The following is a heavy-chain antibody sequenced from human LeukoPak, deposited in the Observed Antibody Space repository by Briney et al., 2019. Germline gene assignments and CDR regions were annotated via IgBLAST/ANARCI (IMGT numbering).Heavy chain of an antibody. CDR2: IYPGDSDT. J-gene: IGHJ6*02. D-gene: IGHD1-7*01. CDR3: ARGAAGTTPDYYYFGLDV. CDR1: GYKFTDYW. V-gene: IGHV5-51*01. Sequence: GASLKISCKGSGYKFTDYWIGWVRPLPGKGLEWMGIIYPGDSDTRYSPSFQGQVTISADKSINTAHLQWSSLKASDTAMYYCARGAAGTTPDYYYFGLDVWGQGTTVRVSS.